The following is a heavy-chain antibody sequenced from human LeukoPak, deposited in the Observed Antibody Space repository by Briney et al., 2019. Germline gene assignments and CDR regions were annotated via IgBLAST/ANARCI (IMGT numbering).Heavy chain of an antibody. V-gene: IGHV1-69*05. J-gene: IGHJ5*02. D-gene: IGHD2-2*01. CDR3: ARDRGYCSSTSCVNWFDP. CDR2: IIPIFGTA. CDR1: GGTFSSYA. Sequence: ASVKVSCKASGGTFSSYAISWVRQAPGQGLEWMGGIIPIFGTANYAQKFQGRVTTTTDESTSTAYMELSSLRSEDTAVYYCARDRGYCSSTSCVNWFDPWGQGTLVTVSS.